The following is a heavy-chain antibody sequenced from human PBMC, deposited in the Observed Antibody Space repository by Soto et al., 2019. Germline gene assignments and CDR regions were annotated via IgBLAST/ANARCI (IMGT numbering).Heavy chain of an antibody. J-gene: IGHJ6*02. CDR2: INSDGSRT. V-gene: IGHV3-74*01. CDR1: GFNFSRFW. Sequence: PGGSLRLSCTASGFNFSRFWTHWVRQVPGRGPVWVSHINSDGSRTSYADSVKGRFTISRDNAKNTLYLQMNSLRAEDTAVYYCARDLSSCSSARCYSFYYGMDVWGQGTTVTVSS. CDR3: ARDLSSCSSARCYSFYYGMDV. D-gene: IGHD2-2*01.